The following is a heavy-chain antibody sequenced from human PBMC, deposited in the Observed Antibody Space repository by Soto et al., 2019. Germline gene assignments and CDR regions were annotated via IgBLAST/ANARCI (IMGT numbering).Heavy chain of an antibody. D-gene: IGHD5-18*01. J-gene: IGHJ6*02. CDR3: AGWIQLQQYYYYGMDV. V-gene: IGHV4-4*02. CDR1: GGSISSSNW. CDR2: IYHSGST. Sequence: QVQLQESGPGLVKPSGTLSLTCAVSGGSISSSNWWSWVRQPPGKGLEWIGEIYHSGSTNYNPSLKSRVSISVDKSKNQCSLKLSSVPAADTAVYYCAGWIQLQQYYYYGMDVWGQGTTVTVSS.